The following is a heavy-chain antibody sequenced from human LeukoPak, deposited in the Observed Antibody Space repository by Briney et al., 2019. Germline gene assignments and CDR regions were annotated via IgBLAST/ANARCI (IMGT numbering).Heavy chain of an antibody. CDR3: ARAIISSGWYEGDY. CDR1: GFTFGSYW. V-gene: IGHV3-7*01. CDR2: IKQDGSEK. J-gene: IGHJ4*02. D-gene: IGHD6-19*01. Sequence: RSGGSLRLSCAASGFTFGSYWMSWVRQAPGKGLEWVANIKQDGSEKYYVDSVKGRFTISRDNAKNSLYLQMNSLRAEDTAVYYCARAIISSGWYEGDYWGQGTLVTVSS.